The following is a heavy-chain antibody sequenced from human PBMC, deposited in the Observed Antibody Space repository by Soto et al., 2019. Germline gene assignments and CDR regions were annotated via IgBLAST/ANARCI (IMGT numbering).Heavy chain of an antibody. CDR2: INHSGST. D-gene: IGHD3-10*01. CDR1: GGSFSGYY. V-gene: IGHV4-34*01. J-gene: IGHJ6*03. Sequence: QVQLQQWGAGLLKPSETLSLTCAVYGGSFSGYYWSWIRQPPGKGLEWIGEINHSGSTNYNPSLKSRVTISVDTSKNQFSLELSSVTAADTAVYYCARGRTYYYGSGSYYRGDYYYYYMDVWGKGTTVTVS. CDR3: ARGRTYYYGSGSYYRGDYYYYYMDV.